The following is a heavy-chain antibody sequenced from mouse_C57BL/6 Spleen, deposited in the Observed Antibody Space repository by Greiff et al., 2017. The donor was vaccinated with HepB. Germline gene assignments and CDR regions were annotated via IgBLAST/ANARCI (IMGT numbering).Heavy chain of an antibody. J-gene: IGHJ3*01. CDR2: ISDGGSYT. CDR3: AEGGNYGWFAY. D-gene: IGHD2-1*01. Sequence: EVQLQESGGGLVKPGGSLKLSCAASGFTFSSYAMSWVRQTPEKRLEWVATISDGGSYTYYPDNVKGRFTISRDNAKNNLYLQMSHLKSEDTAMYYCAEGGNYGWFAYWGQGTLVTVSA. CDR1: GFTFSSYA. V-gene: IGHV5-4*01.